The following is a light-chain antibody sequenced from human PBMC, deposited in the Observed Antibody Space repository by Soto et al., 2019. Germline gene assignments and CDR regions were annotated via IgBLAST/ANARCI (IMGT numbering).Light chain of an antibody. CDR3: SSYTSSSTLV. Sequence: QSALTQPPSASGSPGQSVTISCTGTSSDVGGYNYVSWYQQHPGKAPKVIIYEVSKRPSGVPDRFSGSKSGSTASLTVSGLQAEDEADYYCSSYTSSSTLVFGTGTKVTVL. J-gene: IGLJ1*01. CDR2: EVS. CDR1: SSDVGGYNY. V-gene: IGLV2-8*01.